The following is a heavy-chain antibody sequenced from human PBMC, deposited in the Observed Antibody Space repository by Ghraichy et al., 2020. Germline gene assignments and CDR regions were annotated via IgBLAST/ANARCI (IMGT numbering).Heavy chain of an antibody. CDR2: IHSSGST. CDR1: GGSFSTYY. CDR3: ASLKAITGTTDYFDF. V-gene: IGHV4-59*01. D-gene: IGHD1-20*01. J-gene: IGHJ4*02. Sequence: SETLSLTCTVSGGSFSTYYWSWIRQPPGKGLEWIGYIHSSGSTSYNPSLRSRVTISVDASKNQFSLKLNSVTAADTAFYYCASLKAITGTTDYFDFWGQGTLVTVSS.